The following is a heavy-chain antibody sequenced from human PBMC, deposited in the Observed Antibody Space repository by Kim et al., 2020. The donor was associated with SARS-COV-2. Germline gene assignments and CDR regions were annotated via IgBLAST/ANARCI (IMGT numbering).Heavy chain of an antibody. V-gene: IGHV4-39*01. D-gene: IGHD3-10*01. CDR3: ARRLVWGFGDYFMDV. CDR1: GGSISSSSYY. Sequence: SETLSLTCTVSGGSISSSSYYWGWIRQPPGKGLEWIGSIYYSGSTYYNPSLTSRVTISVDTSKNQFSLKLSSVTAADTAVYYCARRLVWGFGDYFMDVWGKGTTVTVSS. CDR2: IYYSGST. J-gene: IGHJ6*03.